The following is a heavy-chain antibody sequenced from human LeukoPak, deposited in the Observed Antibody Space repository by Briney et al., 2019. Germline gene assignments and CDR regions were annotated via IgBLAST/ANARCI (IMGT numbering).Heavy chain of an antibody. CDR1: GGSISSYY. CDR3: ARMGSGKSPFGY. CDR2: ISYSGTT. Sequence: SETLSLTCTVSGGSISSYYWSWIRQPPGRGLEWIGYISYSGTTNYNPSLKSRLTISVDTSKNQFSLKLSSVTTADTAVYYCARMGSGKSPFGYWGQGTLVTVSS. J-gene: IGHJ4*02. D-gene: IGHD4-23*01. V-gene: IGHV4-59*01.